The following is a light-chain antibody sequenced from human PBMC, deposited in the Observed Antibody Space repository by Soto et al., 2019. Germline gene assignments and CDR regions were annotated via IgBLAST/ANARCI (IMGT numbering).Light chain of an antibody. Sequence: QSVLTQPASVSGSPGQSITISCTGTSSDVGGYNYVSWYQQHPGKAPKLMIYDVSNRPSGVSNRFSASKSGNTASLTISGLLDEDEADYYCSSYTGSSTLLVFGTGTKVTVL. CDR1: SSDVGGYNY. CDR2: DVS. CDR3: SSYTGSSTLLV. J-gene: IGLJ1*01. V-gene: IGLV2-14*01.